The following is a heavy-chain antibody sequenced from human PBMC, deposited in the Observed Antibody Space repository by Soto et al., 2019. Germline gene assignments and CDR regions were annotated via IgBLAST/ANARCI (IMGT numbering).Heavy chain of an antibody. Sequence: EVQLVESGGDLVQSGGSLGLSCAASGFSFRSYWMHWVRQAPGKGLVWVARISSDGSTTTYADSASGRFIISRDNDANILYLQMGSLRAEDTAVYYCAREYYGVLTGYYTDFWGQGTLVTVSS. J-gene: IGHJ4*02. V-gene: IGHV3-74*01. CDR3: AREYYGVLTGYYTDF. CDR2: ISSDGSTT. CDR1: GFSFRSYW. D-gene: IGHD3-9*01.